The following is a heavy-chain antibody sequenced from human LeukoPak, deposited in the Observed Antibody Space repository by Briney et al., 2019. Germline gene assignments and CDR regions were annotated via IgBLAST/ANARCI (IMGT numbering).Heavy chain of an antibody. CDR1: GGSISSGNYY. J-gene: IGHJ6*03. V-gene: IGHV4-61*02. Sequence: SQTLSLTCTVSGGSISSGNYYWSWIRQPAGKGLEWVGRIYTSGSTNYNPSLESRVTISLDTSKNQFSLNLSSVTAADTAVYYCARAGYYYGSGISAWYYYYMDVWGKGTTVTVSS. D-gene: IGHD3-10*01. CDR2: IYTSGST. CDR3: ARAGYYYGSGISAWYYYYMDV.